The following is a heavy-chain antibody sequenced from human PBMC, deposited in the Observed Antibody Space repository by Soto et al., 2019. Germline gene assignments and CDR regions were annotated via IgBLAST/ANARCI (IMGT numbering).Heavy chain of an antibody. V-gene: IGHV1-69*04. CDR3: AREGTSTSTGMDY. CDR2: IIPIVGKT. D-gene: IGHD2-2*01. Sequence: QVQLVQSGAEVRKPGSSVTVSCETSGDTFNNYVINWVRQAPGQGTEWMGRIIPIVGKTIYAQRVQGRVTITADKATTTVYLDLSSLRIDDTAVYFCAREGTSTSTGMDYWGQGSLVTVSS. CDR1: GDTFNNYV. J-gene: IGHJ4*02.